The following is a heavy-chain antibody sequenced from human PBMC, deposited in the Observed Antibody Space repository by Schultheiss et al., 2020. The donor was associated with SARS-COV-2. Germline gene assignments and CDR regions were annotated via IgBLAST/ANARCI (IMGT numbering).Heavy chain of an antibody. V-gene: IGHV1-2*04. CDR3: ARGDHNGFYGMDV. Sequence: ASVKVSCKASGGTFSSYAISWVRQAPGQGLEWMGWINPNSGGTNYAQKFQGWVTMTRDTSISTAYMELSSLRSDDTAVYYCARGDHNGFYGMDVWGQGTTVTVSS. CDR2: INPNSGGT. J-gene: IGHJ6*02. D-gene: IGHD1-1*01. CDR1: GGTFSSYA.